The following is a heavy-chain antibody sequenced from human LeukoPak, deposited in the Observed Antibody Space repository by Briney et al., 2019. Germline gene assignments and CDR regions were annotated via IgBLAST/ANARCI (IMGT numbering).Heavy chain of an antibody. CDR1: GYSFTSYW. Sequence: GESLKISCKGSGYSFTSYWIGWVRQMPGKGLEWMGIIYPGDSDTRYSPSFQGQVTISADKSISTAHLQWSSLKASDTAMYYCARLSEIAVAEDGWLDPWGQGTLVTVSS. CDR2: IYPGDSDT. CDR3: ARLSEIAVAEDGWLDP. D-gene: IGHD6-19*01. J-gene: IGHJ5*02. V-gene: IGHV5-51*01.